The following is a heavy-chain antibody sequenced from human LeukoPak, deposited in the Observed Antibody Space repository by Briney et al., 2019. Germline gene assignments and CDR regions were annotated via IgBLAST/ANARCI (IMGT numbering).Heavy chain of an antibody. J-gene: IGHJ4*02. CDR3: AREGKDDQLLSIPFDY. D-gene: IGHD2-2*01. Sequence: SETLSLTCAVYGGSFSGYYWSWIRQPPGKGLEWIGEINHSGSTNYNPSLKSRVTISVDTSKNQFSLKLSSVTAADTAVYYCAREGKDDQLLSIPFDYWGQGTLVTVSS. CDR1: GGSFSGYY. V-gene: IGHV4-34*01. CDR2: INHSGST.